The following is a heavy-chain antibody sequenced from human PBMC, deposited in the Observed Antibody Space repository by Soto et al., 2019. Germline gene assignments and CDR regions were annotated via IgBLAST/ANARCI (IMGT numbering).Heavy chain of an antibody. Sequence: QVQLQESGPGLVKPSQTLSLIGTVSGGSINSGGYYWSWIRQHPGKGLECIGYIYYSGSTSYNPSRRSRVTISACASENQFALKLSSVTAGDTAVYFCAREDRRSGYSSSWVFDSWGQATLVNVSS. CDR3: AREDRRSGYSSSWVFDS. CDR2: IYYSGST. CDR1: GGSINSGGYY. V-gene: IGHV4-31*03. J-gene: IGHJ4*02. D-gene: IGHD6-13*01.